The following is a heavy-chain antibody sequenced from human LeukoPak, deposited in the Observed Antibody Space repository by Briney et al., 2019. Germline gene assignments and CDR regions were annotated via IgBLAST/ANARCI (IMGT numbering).Heavy chain of an antibody. CDR2: IYYSGST. CDR3: AREGRAVDY. CDR1: GGSISSYY. Sequence: SETLSLTCTVSGGSISSYYWSWIRQPPGKGLEWIGYIYYSGSTNYNPSLKSRVTKSVDTSKNQFSLKLSSVTAADTAVYYCAREGRAVDYWGQGTLVTVSS. V-gene: IGHV4-59*01. J-gene: IGHJ4*02.